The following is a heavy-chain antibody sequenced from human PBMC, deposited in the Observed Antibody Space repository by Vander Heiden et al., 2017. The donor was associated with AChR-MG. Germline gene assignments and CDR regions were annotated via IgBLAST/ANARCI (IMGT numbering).Heavy chain of an antibody. J-gene: IGHJ4*02. D-gene: IGHD3-16*02. CDR1: GFTFMRDG. CDR3: AREGGYRYYFDY. CDR2: KGYDESNK. V-gene: IGHV3-33*01. Sequence: QVQLVESGGGVVQPGRSLTLSCGASGFTFMRDGMHWVRQAQGNGMEGVAVKGYDESNKYYAESVKGRFTTSRDNSKNTLYRQMNSLRAEDTAVYYCAREGGYRYYFDYWGQGTLVTVSS.